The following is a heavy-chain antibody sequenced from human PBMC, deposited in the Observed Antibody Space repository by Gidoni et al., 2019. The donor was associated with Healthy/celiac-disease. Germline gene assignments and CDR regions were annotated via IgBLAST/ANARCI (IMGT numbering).Heavy chain of an antibody. V-gene: IGHV3-30*18. CDR3: AKDLSGSARREDDY. J-gene: IGHJ4*02. CDR1: GFTFSSYG. Sequence: QVQLVESGGGVVQPGRSLRLSCAASGFTFSSYGMHWVRQAPGKGLEWVAVISYDGSNKYYADSVKGRFTISRDNSKNTLYLQMNSLRAEDTAVYYCAKDLSGSARREDDYWGQGTLVTVSS. CDR2: ISYDGSNK. D-gene: IGHD1-26*01.